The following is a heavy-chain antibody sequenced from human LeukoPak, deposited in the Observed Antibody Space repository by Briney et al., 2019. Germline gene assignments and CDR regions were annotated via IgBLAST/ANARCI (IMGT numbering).Heavy chain of an antibody. CDR2: INSDGSST. Sequence: GGSLRLSCAASGFTFSSYWMHWARQAPGKGLVWVSRINSDGSSTTYADSVKGRFTIARDNAKNTLYLQMSSLRPEDTAAYYCARDVDYHVTSECFDYWGQGTLVTVSS. CDR3: ARDVDYHVTSECFDY. D-gene: IGHD3-22*01. CDR1: GFTFSSYW. V-gene: IGHV3-74*03. J-gene: IGHJ4*02.